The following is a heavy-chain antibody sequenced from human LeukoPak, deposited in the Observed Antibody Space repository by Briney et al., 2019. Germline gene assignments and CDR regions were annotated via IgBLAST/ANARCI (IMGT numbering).Heavy chain of an antibody. CDR3: TKYYYDSSDYTYYFDH. Sequence: GGSLRLSCAASGFTFSGSPMHWVRQASGKGLEWVGRIRSKANNYATAYAASVKGRFTISRDNSKHTPYLQMNRLETEDTAVYYCTKYYYDSSDYTYYFDHWGQGTLVTVSS. J-gene: IGHJ4*02. CDR1: GFTFSGSP. D-gene: IGHD3-22*01. CDR2: IRSKANNYAT. V-gene: IGHV3-73*01.